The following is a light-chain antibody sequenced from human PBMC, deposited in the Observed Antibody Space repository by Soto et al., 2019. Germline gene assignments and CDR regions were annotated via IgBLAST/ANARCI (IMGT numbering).Light chain of an antibody. Sequence: EIGITQSPATLSVSPGERATLSCRASQSVSSNLAWYQQKPGQAPRLLIYGASTRATGIPARFSGSGSGTEFTLTISSLQSEDFAVYYCQQYNNWPLWTFGQGSMVDI. V-gene: IGKV3-15*01. CDR1: QSVSSN. CDR3: QQYNNWPLWT. J-gene: IGKJ1*01. CDR2: GAS.